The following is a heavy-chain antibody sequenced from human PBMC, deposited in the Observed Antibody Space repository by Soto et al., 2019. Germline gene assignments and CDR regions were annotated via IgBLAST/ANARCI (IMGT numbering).Heavy chain of an antibody. CDR2: IYPGDSDT. CDR1: GYSFTSYW. D-gene: IGHD5-18*01. V-gene: IGHV5-51*01. Sequence: GESLNISCKGSGYSFTSYWIGWVRQMPGKGLEWMGIIYPGDSDTRYSPSFQGQVTISADKSISTAYLQWSSLKASDTAMYYCARPTRGYSYGWYLDYWGQGTLVTVSS. J-gene: IGHJ4*02. CDR3: ARPTRGYSYGWYLDY.